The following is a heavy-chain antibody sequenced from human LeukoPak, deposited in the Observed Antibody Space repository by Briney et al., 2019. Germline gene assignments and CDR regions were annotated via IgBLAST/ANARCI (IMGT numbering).Heavy chain of an antibody. V-gene: IGHV4-59*01. CDR1: GGSISSYY. Sequence: SETLSLTCTVSGGSISSYYWSWIRQPPGKGLEWIGYIYYSGSTNYNPSLKSRVTMSVDTSKNQFSLELSSVTAADTAVYYCARAKDIVVVPAHFDIWGQGTMVTVSS. D-gene: IGHD2-2*01. CDR3: ARAKDIVVVPAHFDI. J-gene: IGHJ3*02. CDR2: IYYSGST.